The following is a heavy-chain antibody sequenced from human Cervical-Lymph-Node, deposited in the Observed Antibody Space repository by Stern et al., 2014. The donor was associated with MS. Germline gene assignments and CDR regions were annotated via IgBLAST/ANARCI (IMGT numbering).Heavy chain of an antibody. Sequence: QLQLQESGSGLVKPSQTLSLTCAVSGDSISSGGYSWSWIRQPPGKGLEWIGYMYHSGRSSYNPSLKSRVTISVDRSKTHFSLRLSSVTAADTAVYYCARGLYSSSSVWAYWGQGTLVTVSS. J-gene: IGHJ4*02. D-gene: IGHD6-6*01. V-gene: IGHV4-30-2*01. CDR3: ARGLYSSSSVWAY. CDR2: MYHSGRS. CDR1: GDSISSGGYS.